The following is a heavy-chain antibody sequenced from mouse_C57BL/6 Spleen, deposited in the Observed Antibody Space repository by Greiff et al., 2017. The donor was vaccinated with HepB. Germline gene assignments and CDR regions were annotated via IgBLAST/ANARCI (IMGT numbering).Heavy chain of an antibody. J-gene: IGHJ2*01. CDR1: GYTFTDDN. D-gene: IGHD2-4*01. V-gene: IGHV1-22*01. Sequence: VQLQQSGPELVKPGDSVKMSCKASGYTFTDDNMHWVKQSHGKSLEWIGYINPNNGGTSYNQKFKGKATLTVNKSSSTAYMELRSLTSEDSAVYYCSRDYDYDDYWGQGATLTVSS. CDR2: INPNNGGT. CDR3: SRDYDYDDY.